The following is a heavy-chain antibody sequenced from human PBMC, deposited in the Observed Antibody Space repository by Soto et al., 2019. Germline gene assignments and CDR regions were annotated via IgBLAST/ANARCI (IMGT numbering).Heavy chain of an antibody. J-gene: IGHJ4*02. CDR3: AKAGDSSGYYRDY. D-gene: IGHD3-22*01. CDR2: ISYDGSNK. Sequence: QVQLVESGGGVVQPGRSLRLSCAASGFTFSSYGMHWVRQAPGKGLEWVAVISYDGSNKYYADSVKGRFTISRDNSKNTLYLQMNSLRAEDTAVYYCAKAGDSSGYYRDYWGQGTLVTVSS. V-gene: IGHV3-30*18. CDR1: GFTFSSYG.